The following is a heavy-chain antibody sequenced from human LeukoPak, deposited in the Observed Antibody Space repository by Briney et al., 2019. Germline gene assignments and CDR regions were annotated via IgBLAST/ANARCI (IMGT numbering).Heavy chain of an antibody. CDR1: GFTVSSNY. Sequence: PGGSLRLSCAASGFTVSSNYMSWVRQAPGKGLEWVSVIYSGGSTYYADSVKGRFTISRDTSKNTLYLQMDSLRAEDTAVYYCAKDRVTMIVVVAFDIWGQGTMVTVSS. CDR3: AKDRVTMIVVVAFDI. J-gene: IGHJ3*02. V-gene: IGHV3-53*01. CDR2: IYSGGST. D-gene: IGHD3-22*01.